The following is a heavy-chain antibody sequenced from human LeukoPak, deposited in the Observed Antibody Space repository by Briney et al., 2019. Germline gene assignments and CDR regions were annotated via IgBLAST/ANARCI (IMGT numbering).Heavy chain of an antibody. J-gene: IGHJ4*02. CDR1: GGSISSSSYY. Sequence: SETLSLTCTVSGGSISSSSYYWSWIRQPPGKGLEWIGSIYYSGSTYYNPSLKSRVTISVDTSKNQFSLKLSSVTAADTAVYYCARPSHDFILSPAALYYWGQGTLVTVSS. V-gene: IGHV4-39*01. D-gene: IGHD3-16*01. CDR3: ARPSHDFILSPAALYY. CDR2: IYYSGST.